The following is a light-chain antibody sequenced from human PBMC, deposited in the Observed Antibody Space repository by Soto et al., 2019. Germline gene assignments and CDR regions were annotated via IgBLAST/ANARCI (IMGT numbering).Light chain of an antibody. CDR2: AAS. J-gene: IGKJ2*01. CDR1: QSIGRY. CDR3: QQSYSFPYT. Sequence: DIQMTQSPSSLSASVGDRVTITCRASQSIGRYLNWYQHKPGKAPKLLIYAASNLQSEVPSRFSGSGSGTDFTLTISSLPPEDYATYYCQQSYSFPYTFGRGTKLEIQ. V-gene: IGKV1-39*01.